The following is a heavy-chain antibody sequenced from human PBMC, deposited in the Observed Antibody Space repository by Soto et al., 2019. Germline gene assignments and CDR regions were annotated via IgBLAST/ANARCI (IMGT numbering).Heavy chain of an antibody. D-gene: IGHD3-10*01. CDR2: ISGSGGST. CDR3: AKARGYGSGSLYGMDV. CDR1: GFTFSSYA. V-gene: IGHV3-23*01. J-gene: IGHJ6*02. Sequence: EVQLLESGGGLVQPGGSLRLSCAASGFTFSSYAMSWVRQAPGKGLEWVSTISGSGGSTFYADSVKGRFTISRDNSKNTLYQQMNRLRAEDTAVYYCAKARGYGSGSLYGMDVWGQGTTVTFSS.